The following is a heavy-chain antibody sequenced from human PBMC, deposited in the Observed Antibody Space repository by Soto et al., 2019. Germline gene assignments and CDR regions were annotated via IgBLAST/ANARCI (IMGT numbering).Heavy chain of an antibody. Sequence: EVQLVESGGGLVQPGRSLRLSCAASGFIFDDYAMHWVRQAPGKGLEWVAVISGNSGSLGYVDSVKGRFTISRDNAKNSLYLQINRLRAEDTALYYCAKDRYSSSAYYYYGMDAWGQGTTVTVSS. CDR2: ISGNSGSL. J-gene: IGHJ6*02. CDR1: GFIFDDYA. CDR3: AKDRYSSSAYYYYGMDA. D-gene: IGHD6-6*01. V-gene: IGHV3-9*01.